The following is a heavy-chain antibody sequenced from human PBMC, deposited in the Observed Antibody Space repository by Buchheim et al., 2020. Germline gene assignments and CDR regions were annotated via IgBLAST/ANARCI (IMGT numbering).Heavy chain of an antibody. CDR3: ARDQHRSAWYGPHYYYGMDV. J-gene: IGHJ6*02. CDR1: RFSFSSYW. Sequence: EVQLVESGGGLVQPGGSLRLSCEASRFSFSSYWMSWVRQAPGKGLEWVANINQDGSETNYVDSVKGRFTISRDNARNSLHLQMNSLRDEDTAVYYCARDQHRSAWYGPHYYYGMDVWGQGTT. CDR2: INQDGSET. V-gene: IGHV3-7*01. D-gene: IGHD6-19*01.